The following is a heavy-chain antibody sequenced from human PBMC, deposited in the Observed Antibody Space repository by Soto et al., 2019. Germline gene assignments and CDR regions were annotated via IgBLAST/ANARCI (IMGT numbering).Heavy chain of an antibody. D-gene: IGHD1-1*01. CDR2: ISAHNGNT. CDR3: ARGRYGDY. V-gene: IGHV1-18*01. J-gene: IGHJ4*02. CDR1: GYGFTTYG. Sequence: QVHLVQSGAEVKKPGASVKVSCKGSGYGFTTYGITWVRQAPGQGLEWMAWISAHNGNTNDAQKLQGRVTVTRDTSTSTAYMELRGLRSDDTAVYYCARGRYGDYWGQGALVTVSS.